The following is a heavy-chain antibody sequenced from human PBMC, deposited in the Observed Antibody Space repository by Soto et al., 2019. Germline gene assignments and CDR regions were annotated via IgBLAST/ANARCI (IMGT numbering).Heavy chain of an antibody. Sequence: QVQLQQWGAGLLKPSETLSLTCAVYGGSFSGYYWSWIRQPPGKGLEWIGEINHSGSTNYNPSLKSRVTISVDTSKNQCSLKPSSVTAADTAVYYCARGRGGYCSSTSCPGSFDYWGQGTLVTVSS. J-gene: IGHJ4*02. CDR1: GGSFSGYY. CDR2: INHSGST. D-gene: IGHD2-2*01. V-gene: IGHV4-34*01. CDR3: ARGRGGYCSSTSCPGSFDY.